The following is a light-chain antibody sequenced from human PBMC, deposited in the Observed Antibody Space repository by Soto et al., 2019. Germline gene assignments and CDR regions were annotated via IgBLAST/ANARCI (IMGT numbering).Light chain of an antibody. Sequence: DVQMTQSPSAMSASVGDRVTITCRASQDISRFVAWFQQKPGKAPERLIYDSSSLQPGVPSRFSGSGSGTEFTLAISGLQPEDFATYYCLQHNNYPYTVGQGTKVDSK. J-gene: IGKJ2*01. CDR1: QDISRF. CDR2: DSS. V-gene: IGKV1-17*03. CDR3: LQHNNYPYT.